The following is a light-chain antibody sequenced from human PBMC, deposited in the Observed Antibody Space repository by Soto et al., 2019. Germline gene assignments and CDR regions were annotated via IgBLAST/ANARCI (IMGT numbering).Light chain of an antibody. CDR1: SSDIGGYNF. V-gene: IGLV2-14*01. Sequence: QSVLPQPASVSGSPGQSITISCTGTSSDIGGYNFVSWYQQHPGKAPKLIIYEVTNRPSGVSNRFSASKSGNTASLTISGLQADDAADYYCSSFTTTNTYVIFGGGTKGTVL. CDR3: SSFTTTNTYVI. J-gene: IGLJ2*01. CDR2: EVT.